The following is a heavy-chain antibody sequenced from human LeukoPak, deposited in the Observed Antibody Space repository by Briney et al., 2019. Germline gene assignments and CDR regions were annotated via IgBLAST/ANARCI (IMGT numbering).Heavy chain of an antibody. CDR3: ARQGSGSHKD. CDR2: IYYSGST. Sequence: SETLSLTCTVSGGSISSYYWGWIRQPPGKGLEWIGSIYYSGSTYYNPSLKSRVTISVDTSKNQFSLKLSSVTTADTAVYYCARQGSGSHKDWGQGTLVTVSS. CDR1: GGSISSYY. V-gene: IGHV4-39*07. J-gene: IGHJ4*02. D-gene: IGHD1-26*01.